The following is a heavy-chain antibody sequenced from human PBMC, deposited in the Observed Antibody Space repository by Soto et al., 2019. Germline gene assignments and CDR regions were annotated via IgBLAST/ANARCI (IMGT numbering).Heavy chain of an antibody. CDR2: ISNDGSST. CDR1: GFTFSSYW. D-gene: IGHD2-8*01. CDR3: ARLPNKSPQN. Sequence: EVQLVESGGGLVQPGGSLRLSCVASGFTFSSYWMHWVRQAPGKGLVWVSSISNDGSSTSYADPVKGRFTITRNNTKNTWYLKMNSLRAEDTAVYYCARLPNKSPQNWGQGTLVIVSP. J-gene: IGHJ1*01. V-gene: IGHV3-74*01.